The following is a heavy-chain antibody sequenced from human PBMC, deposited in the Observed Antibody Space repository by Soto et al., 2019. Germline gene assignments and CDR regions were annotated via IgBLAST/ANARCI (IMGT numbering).Heavy chain of an antibody. Sequence: SVKVSCNASGGTFSSYAISWVRQAPGQGLEWMGGIIPIFGTANYAQKFQGRVTITADESTSTAYMELSSLRSEDTAVYYCARRVITMVRDPHYYYYGMDVWGQGTTVTVSS. CDR2: IIPIFGTA. D-gene: IGHD3-10*01. J-gene: IGHJ6*02. V-gene: IGHV1-69*13. CDR3: ARRVITMVRDPHYYYYGMDV. CDR1: GGTFSSYA.